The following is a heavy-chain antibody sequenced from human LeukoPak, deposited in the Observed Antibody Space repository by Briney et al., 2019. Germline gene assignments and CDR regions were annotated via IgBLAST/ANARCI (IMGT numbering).Heavy chain of an antibody. CDR3: ANFYSSSWYFEGYYFDY. J-gene: IGHJ4*02. CDR2: IYHSGST. D-gene: IGHD6-13*01. V-gene: IGHV4-4*02. Sequence: PSETLSLTCAVSGGSISSSNWWSWVRQPPGKGLEWIGEIYHSGSTNYNPSLKSRVTISVDKSKNQFSLKLSSVTAADAAVYYCANFYSSSWYFEGYYFDYWGQGTLVTVSS. CDR1: GGSISSSNW.